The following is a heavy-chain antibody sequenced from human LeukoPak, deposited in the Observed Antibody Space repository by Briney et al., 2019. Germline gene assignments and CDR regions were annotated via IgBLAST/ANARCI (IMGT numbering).Heavy chain of an antibody. CDR1: GFTVSSNY. CDR2: IYSGGST. J-gene: IGHJ5*02. CDR3: ARDHSGGPRGSQGPNWFDP. V-gene: IGHV3-53*01. D-gene: IGHD1-26*01. Sequence: GGSLRLSCAASGFTVSSNYMSWVRQAPGKGLEWVSIIYSGGSTFYADSVKGRFTISRDNSKNTLYLQMNSLRAEDTAVYYCARDHSGGPRGSQGPNWFDPWGQGTLVTVSS.